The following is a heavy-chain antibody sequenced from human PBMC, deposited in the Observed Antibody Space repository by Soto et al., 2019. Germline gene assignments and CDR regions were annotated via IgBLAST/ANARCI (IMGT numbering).Heavy chain of an antibody. CDR1: GWSFSGYY. J-gene: IGHJ5*02. CDR2: INHSGST. CDR3: ARGPLRYTRGWFDH. V-gene: IGHV4-34*01. D-gene: IGHD3-9*01. Sequence: XETLSLTCSVYGWSFSGYYWSWIRQPPGKGLEWIGEINHSGSTNYNPSLKSRVTISVDTSKNQFSLKLSSVTAADTAVYYCARGPLRYTRGWFDHWGQGTLVTVSS.